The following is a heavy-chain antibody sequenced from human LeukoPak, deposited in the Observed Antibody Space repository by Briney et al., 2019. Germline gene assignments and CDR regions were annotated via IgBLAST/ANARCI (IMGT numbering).Heavy chain of an antibody. CDR2: ISSSSSTI. CDR3: ARDRGKKREPIDY. V-gene: IGHV3-48*04. Sequence: PGGSLRLSCAASGFTFSSYSMNWVRQAPGKGLEWVSYISSSSSTIYYADSVKGRFTISRDNAKNSLYLQMNSLRAEDTAVYYCARDRGKKREPIDYWGQGTLVTVSS. D-gene: IGHD1-26*01. J-gene: IGHJ4*02. CDR1: GFTFSSYS.